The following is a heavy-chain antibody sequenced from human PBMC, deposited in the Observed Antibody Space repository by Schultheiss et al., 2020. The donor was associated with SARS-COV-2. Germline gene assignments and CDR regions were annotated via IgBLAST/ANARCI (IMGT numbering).Heavy chain of an antibody. Sequence: SETLSLTCTVSGGSISSYYWSWIRQPPGKGLEWIGRIYTSGSTDHNSSLKSRVIMSVDTSKNQFSLKLSSVTAADTAVYYCARAMYSSGWYDYWGQGTLVTVSS. CDR2: IYTSGST. CDR1: GGSISSYY. D-gene: IGHD6-19*01. J-gene: IGHJ4*02. V-gene: IGHV4-4*07. CDR3: ARAMYSSGWYDY.